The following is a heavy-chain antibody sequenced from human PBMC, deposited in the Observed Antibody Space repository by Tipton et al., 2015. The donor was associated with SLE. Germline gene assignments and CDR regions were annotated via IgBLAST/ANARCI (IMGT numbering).Heavy chain of an antibody. D-gene: IGHD4-17*01. CDR3: ARDDPDGDGGGIPGDY. J-gene: IGHJ4*02. CDR2: ILYSGDT. Sequence: TLSLTCTVSGGSISSYYWSWIRQPPGKGLEWIGNILYSGDTNYSPSLKSRVTISLDTSRKQFSLSLNSVTAADTAVYFCARDDPDGDGGGIPGDYWGQGTLVTVS. V-gene: IGHV4-59*01. CDR1: GGSISSYY.